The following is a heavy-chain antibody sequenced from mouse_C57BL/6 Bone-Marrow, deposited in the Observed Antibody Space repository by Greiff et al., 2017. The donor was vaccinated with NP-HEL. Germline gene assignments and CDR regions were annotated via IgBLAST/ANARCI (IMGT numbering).Heavy chain of an antibody. CDR2: IWTGGGT. V-gene: IGHV2-9-1*01. J-gene: IGHJ1*03. CDR1: GFSLTSYA. Sequence: QVQLQQSGPGLVAPSQSLSITCTVSGFSLTSYAISWVRQPPGKGLEWLGVIWTGGGTNYNSALKSRLSISKDNSKSQVFLKMNSLQTDDTARYYCARRRAQSYGSRGWYFDVWGTGTTVTVSS. CDR3: ARRRAQSYGSRGWYFDV. D-gene: IGHD1-1*01.